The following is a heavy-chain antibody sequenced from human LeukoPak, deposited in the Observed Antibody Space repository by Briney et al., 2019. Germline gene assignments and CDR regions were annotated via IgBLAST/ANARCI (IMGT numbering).Heavy chain of an antibody. CDR2: IKQDGSEK. CDR1: GFTFSTSW. J-gene: IGHJ4*02. V-gene: IGHV3-7*02. D-gene: IGHD3-22*01. CDR3: ARGDYYDRRFDN. Sequence: GGSLRLSCSASGFTFSTSWMNWVRQPPGKGLEWVADIKQDGSEKYYVDSVKGRFTISRDNAKNSLYLHLNSLRAEDTAVYYCARGDYYDRRFDNWGQGTLVTVSS.